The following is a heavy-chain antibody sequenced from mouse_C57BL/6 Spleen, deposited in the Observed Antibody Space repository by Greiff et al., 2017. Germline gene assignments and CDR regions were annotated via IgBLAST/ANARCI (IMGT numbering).Heavy chain of an antibody. J-gene: IGHJ2*01. Sequence: QVQLQQSGAELVRPGASVKLSCKASGYTFTDYYINWVKQRPGQGLEWIARIYPGSGNTYYNEKFKGKATLTAEKSSSTAYMQRSSLTSEDSAVYFCARGIYYDYGECYFDYWGQGTTLTVSS. CDR3: ARGIYYDYGECYFDY. D-gene: IGHD2-4*01. V-gene: IGHV1-76*01. CDR1: GYTFTDYY. CDR2: IYPGSGNT.